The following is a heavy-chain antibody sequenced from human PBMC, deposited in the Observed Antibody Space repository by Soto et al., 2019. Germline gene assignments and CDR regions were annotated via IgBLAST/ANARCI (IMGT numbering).Heavy chain of an antibody. V-gene: IGHV1-46*01. J-gene: IGHJ5*02. CDR1: GYTFIAYY. Sequence: QVQLVQSGAEVKKPGASVRVTCKASGYTFIAYYMHWVRQAPGQGLEWRGVINPRDSDTKYAQKFQGRVTMTRDTSTSTVFMEVNSLRSDDTAVYYCARGFPSSSRLGWLDPWGQGTLITVSS. CDR2: INPRDSDT. CDR3: ARGFPSSSRLGWLDP. D-gene: IGHD2-2*01.